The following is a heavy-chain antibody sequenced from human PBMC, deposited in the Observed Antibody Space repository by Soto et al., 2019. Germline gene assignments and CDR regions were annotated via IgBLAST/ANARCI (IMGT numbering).Heavy chain of an antibody. CDR3: ARVLHRGGYFYYGMDV. Sequence: GSLRLSCAASGFTFSSYWMHWVRQAPGKGLEWVSAISGSGGSTYYADSVKGRFTISRDNSKNTLYLQMNSLRAEDTAVYYCARVLHRGGYFYYGMDVWGQGTTVTVSS. CDR2: ISGSGGST. J-gene: IGHJ6*02. D-gene: IGHD3-16*01. CDR1: GFTFSSYW. V-gene: IGHV3-23*01.